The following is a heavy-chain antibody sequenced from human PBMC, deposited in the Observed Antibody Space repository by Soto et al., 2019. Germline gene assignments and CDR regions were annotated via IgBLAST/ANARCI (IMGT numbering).Heavy chain of an antibody. CDR3: AKDYDSTGTTRYGMDG. J-gene: IGHJ6*02. V-gene: IGHV3-30*18. CDR1: GFTFSSYG. Sequence: GGSLRLSCAASGFTFSSYGMHWVRQAPGKGLEWVAVISYDGSNKYYADSVKGRFTISRDNSKNTLYLQMNSLRAEDTAVYYCAKDYDSTGTTRYGMDGWGQGTTVTVSS. D-gene: IGHD1-1*01. CDR2: ISYDGSNK.